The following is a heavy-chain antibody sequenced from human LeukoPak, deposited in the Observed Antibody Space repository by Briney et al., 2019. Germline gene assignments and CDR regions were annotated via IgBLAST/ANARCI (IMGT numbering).Heavy chain of an antibody. D-gene: IGHD3-10*01. Sequence: SETLSLTCAVYGESFSGYYWSWIRQPPGKGLEWIGEINHSGSTNYNPSLKSRVTISVDTSKNQFSLKLSSVTAADTAVYYCARDPMVRGVIIPPNYYYGMDVWGQGTTVTVSS. CDR2: INHSGST. CDR1: GESFSGYY. V-gene: IGHV4-34*01. J-gene: IGHJ6*02. CDR3: ARDPMVRGVIIPPNYYYGMDV.